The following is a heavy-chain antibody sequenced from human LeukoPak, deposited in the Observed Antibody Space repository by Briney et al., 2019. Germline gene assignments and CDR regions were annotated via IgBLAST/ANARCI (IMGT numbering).Heavy chain of an antibody. V-gene: IGHV3-30*18. CDR2: ISYDGSSK. CDR1: GFSIGNHS. Sequence: GGSLRLSCAASGFSIGNHSMHWVRQAPGKGLEWVAFISYDGSSKYYTDSVKGRFTISRDNSKNPLSLQMNSLRVEDTAVYYCAKVSGTYLGYYYYHMDVWGQGTTVTVSS. CDR3: AKVSGTYLGYYYYHMDV. D-gene: IGHD1-26*01. J-gene: IGHJ6*02.